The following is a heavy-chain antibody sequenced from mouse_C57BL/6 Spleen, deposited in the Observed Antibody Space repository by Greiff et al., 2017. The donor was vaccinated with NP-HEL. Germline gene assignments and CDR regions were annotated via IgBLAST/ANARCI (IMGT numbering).Heavy chain of an antibody. V-gene: IGHV1-61*01. Sequence: VQLQQSGAELVRPGSSVKLSCKASGYTFTSYWMDWVKQRPGQGLEWIGNIYPSDSETHYNQKFKDKDTLTVDKSSSTAYMQLSSLTSEDSAVYYCAREGAYYGSSGNFDYWGQGTTLTVSS. J-gene: IGHJ2*01. D-gene: IGHD1-1*01. CDR1: GYTFTSYW. CDR3: AREGAYYGSSGNFDY. CDR2: IYPSDSET.